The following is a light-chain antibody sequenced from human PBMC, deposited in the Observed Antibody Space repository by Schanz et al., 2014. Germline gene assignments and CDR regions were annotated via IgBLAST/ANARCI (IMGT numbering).Light chain of an antibody. CDR1: QSVSNY. V-gene: IGKV3-11*01. CDR3: QQYLASPYT. CDR2: DAS. J-gene: IGKJ2*01. Sequence: EIVLTQSPATLSLSPGERATLSCRASQSVSNYLAWYQQRPGQAPRLLIYDASKRSTGIPARFSGSGSGTDFTLTISRLEPEDFAVYYCQQYLASPYTFGQGTKLEIK.